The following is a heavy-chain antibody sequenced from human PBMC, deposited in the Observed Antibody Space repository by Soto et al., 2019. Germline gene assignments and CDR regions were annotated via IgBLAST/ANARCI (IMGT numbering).Heavy chain of an antibody. D-gene: IGHD3-22*01. CDR1: GYTFSSYG. J-gene: IGHJ4*02. CDR2: ISAYSGNT. Sequence: QVQLVQSGAEVKKPGASVKVSCKAYGYTFSSYGLSWVRQAPGQGLEWMGWISAYSGNTVYTQRFKRRHTMATDTSTGTAYMELRSLRSDDTAVYYCARDFYQSSGYCDYWGQGTLVTVSS. V-gene: IGHV1-18*01. CDR3: ARDFYQSSGYCDY.